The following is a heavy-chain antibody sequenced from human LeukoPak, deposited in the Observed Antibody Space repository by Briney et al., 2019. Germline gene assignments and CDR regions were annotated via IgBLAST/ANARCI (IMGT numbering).Heavy chain of an antibody. V-gene: IGHV3-23*01. CDR3: AKASVWTMVRVVSYFDE. D-gene: IGHD3-10*01. Sequence: GGSLRLSCAASGFTFSSYAMSWVRQAPGKGLEWVSAISGGGGSTYYADSVKGRFTFSRDNSKNTLYLQMNSLRAEDTAVYYCAKASVWTMVRVVSYFDEWGQGIQVTVSS. J-gene: IGHJ4*02. CDR1: GFTFSSYA. CDR2: ISGGGGST.